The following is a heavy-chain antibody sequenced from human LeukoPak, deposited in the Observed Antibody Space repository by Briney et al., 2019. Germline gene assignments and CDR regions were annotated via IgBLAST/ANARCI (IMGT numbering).Heavy chain of an antibody. Sequence: GGSLRLSCAASGFTFSSYWMSWVRQAPGKGLEWVSYTSSSGSTIYYADSVKGRFTISRDNAKNSLYLQMNTLRAEDTAVYYCARDCSGGNCYRDPTFDYWGQGTLVTVSS. CDR1: GFTFSSYW. J-gene: IGHJ4*02. D-gene: IGHD2-15*01. V-gene: IGHV3-48*04. CDR3: ARDCSGGNCYRDPTFDY. CDR2: TSSSGSTI.